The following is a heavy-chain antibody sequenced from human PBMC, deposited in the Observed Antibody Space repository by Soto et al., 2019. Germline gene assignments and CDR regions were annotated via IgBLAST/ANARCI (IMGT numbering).Heavy chain of an antibody. Sequence: QVQLQESGPGLVKPSQTLSLTCTVSGGSISSGGYYWSWIRQHPGKGLEWIGSIYYSGSTYYNPSLTRGATTAADTSKSQFSLDPSSVTAADTAVVYCARAGLHWGQGTMVTVSS. CDR3: ARAGLH. V-gene: IGHV4-31*03. CDR2: IYYSGST. D-gene: IGHD3-10*01. CDR1: GGSISSGGYY. J-gene: IGHJ4*02.